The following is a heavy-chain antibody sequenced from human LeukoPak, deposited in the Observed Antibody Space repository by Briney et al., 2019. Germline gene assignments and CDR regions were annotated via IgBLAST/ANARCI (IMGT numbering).Heavy chain of an antibody. J-gene: IGHJ6*03. V-gene: IGHV3-48*01. CDR2: ISASGQTI. CDR3: ALRRTDVVPAAKGNYYYYYMDV. CDR1: GFSFSTYE. Sequence: PGGSLRLSRAASGFSFSTYEFHWVRHAPGKGLEWVSYISASGQTIYYADSVRGRFTISRDNSKNTLYLQMNGLRAEDTAVYYCALRRTDVVPAAKGNYYYYYMDVWGKGTTVTISS. D-gene: IGHD2-2*01.